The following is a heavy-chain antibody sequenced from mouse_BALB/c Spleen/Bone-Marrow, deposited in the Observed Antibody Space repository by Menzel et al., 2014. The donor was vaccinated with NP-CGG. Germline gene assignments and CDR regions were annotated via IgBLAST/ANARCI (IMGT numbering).Heavy chain of an antibody. CDR1: GYTFTSYY. D-gene: IGHD2-14*01. Sequence: VQMQQSGPELVKPGASVRISCKASGYTFTSYYIHWVKPRPGQGLEWIGWIYPGNVNTNYNEKFKAKATLTADKSSSTAYMQLSSLTSEDSAVYFCARGGYDGAWFAYWGQGTLVTVSA. V-gene: IGHV1S56*01. CDR2: IYPGNVNT. J-gene: IGHJ3*01. CDR3: ARGGYDGAWFAY.